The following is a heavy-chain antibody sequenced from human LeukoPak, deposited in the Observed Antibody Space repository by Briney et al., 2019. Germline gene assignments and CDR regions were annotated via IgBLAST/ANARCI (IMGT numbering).Heavy chain of an antibody. CDR1: GGSISSYY. D-gene: IGHD3-22*01. CDR2: IYYNGST. V-gene: IGHV4-59*01. J-gene: IGHJ4*02. Sequence: SETLSLTCTVSGGSISSYYWSWIRQPPGKGLEWIGYIYYNGSTNYNPSLKSRVTISVDTSKNQFSLKLSSVTAADTAVYYCAGGGSYYDKGYWGQGTLVTVSS. CDR3: AGGGSYYDKGY.